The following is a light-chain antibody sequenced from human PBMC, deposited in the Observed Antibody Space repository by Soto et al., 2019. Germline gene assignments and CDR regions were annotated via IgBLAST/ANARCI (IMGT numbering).Light chain of an antibody. CDR2: GNN. J-gene: IGLJ1*01. Sequence: QSVLTQSPSVSGAPGQRVTISCTGSSSNIGTGSDVRWYQHLPGAAPRLLLYGNNNRPSGVPDRFSGSKSGTSASLAITGLPAEDEADYYCQSFDSSLSAYVFGPGTKLTVL. CDR1: SSNIGTGSD. V-gene: IGLV1-40*01. CDR3: QSFDSSLSAYV.